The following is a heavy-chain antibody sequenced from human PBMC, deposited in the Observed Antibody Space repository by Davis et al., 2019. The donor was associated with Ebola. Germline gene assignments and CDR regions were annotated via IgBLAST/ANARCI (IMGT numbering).Heavy chain of an antibody. J-gene: IGHJ4*02. D-gene: IGHD5-12*01. CDR1: GFAFNGFA. CDR2: IWYDGSNK. CDR3: AKEGYLVATLPFDT. Sequence: GESLKISCAASGFAFNGFAMHWVRQAPGKGLEWVAVIWYDGSNKYYADSVKGRFTISRDNSKNTLYLQMNSLRVEDTAVYYCAKEGYLVATLPFDTWGQGALVTVSS. V-gene: IGHV3-33*06.